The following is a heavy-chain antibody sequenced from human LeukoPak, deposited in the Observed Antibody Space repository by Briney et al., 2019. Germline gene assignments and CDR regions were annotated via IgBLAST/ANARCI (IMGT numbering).Heavy chain of an antibody. V-gene: IGHV3-7*01. CDR3: AREGFLDY. CDR2: IRQDGSVQ. D-gene: IGHD2/OR15-2a*01. CDR1: GLTFSSYW. J-gene: IGHJ4*02. Sequence: GGSLRLSCAASGLTFSSYWMSWVRQAPGKGLEWVANIRQDGSVQNYVDSVKGRFTISRDNPKNSVYLQMSSLRAEDTAVYYCAREGFLDYWGQGTLVTVSS.